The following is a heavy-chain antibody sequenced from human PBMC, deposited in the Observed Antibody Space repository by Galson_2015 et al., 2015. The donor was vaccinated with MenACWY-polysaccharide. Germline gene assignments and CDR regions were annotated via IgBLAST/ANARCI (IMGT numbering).Heavy chain of an antibody. CDR2: IYYSGST. V-gene: IGHV4-39*01. CDR3: ARSILSGSYLRGTFYFDY. J-gene: IGHJ4*02. D-gene: IGHD1-26*01. CDR1: GGSISSSSYY. Sequence: ETLSLTCTVSGGSISSSSYYWGWIRQPPGKGLEWIGSIYYSGSTYYNPSLKSRVTISVDTSKNQFSLKLSSVTAADTAVYYCARSILSGSYLRGTFYFDYWGQGTLVTVSP.